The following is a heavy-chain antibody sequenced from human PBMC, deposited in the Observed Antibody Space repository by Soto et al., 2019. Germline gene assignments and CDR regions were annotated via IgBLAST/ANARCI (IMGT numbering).Heavy chain of an antibody. J-gene: IGHJ4*02. V-gene: IGHV3-23*01. CDR1: GFTFISYA. CDR3: AKGGYSHGYIDH. D-gene: IGHD5-18*01. CDR2: ITSSGATT. Sequence: EVQLLESGGGLVQPGGSLRLSCAASGFTFISYARSWVRQAPGKGLEWVSSITSSGATTYYADSVKGRFIISRDNSKNTLHLQMNSLRAEDTAVYYCAKGGYSHGYIDHWGQGTLVTVSS.